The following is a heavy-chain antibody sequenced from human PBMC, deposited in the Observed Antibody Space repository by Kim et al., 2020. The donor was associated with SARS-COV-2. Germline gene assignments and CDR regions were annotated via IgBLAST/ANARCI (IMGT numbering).Heavy chain of an antibody. Sequence: ASVKVSCEASGYTFTSYSFAWVRQAPGQGLEWMGWISTYNVYTSYAQKFQGRVTLTTDTPTSTAYMELRSLRSDDTAVYYCARRLTRDYYGSGSHYTNWLDAWGQGTLVTVSS. V-gene: IGHV1-18*01. CDR1: GYTFTSYS. J-gene: IGHJ5*02. CDR3: ARRLTRDYYGSGSHYTNWLDA. D-gene: IGHD3-10*01. CDR2: ISTYNVYT.